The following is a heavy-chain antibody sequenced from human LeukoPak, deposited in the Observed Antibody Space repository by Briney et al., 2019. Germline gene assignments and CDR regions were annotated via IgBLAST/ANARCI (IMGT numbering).Heavy chain of an antibody. CDR3: ARANRYNWNYAFWFDP. CDR1: GGSISSGSYY. CDR2: IYTSGST. V-gene: IGHV4-61*02. Sequence: PSETLSLTCTVSGGSISSGSYYWSWIRQPAGKGLEWIGRIYTSGSTNYNPSLKSRVTMSVDTSKNQFSLRLSSVTAADTAVYYCARANRYNWNYAFWFDPWGQGTLVTVSS. J-gene: IGHJ5*02. D-gene: IGHD1-7*01.